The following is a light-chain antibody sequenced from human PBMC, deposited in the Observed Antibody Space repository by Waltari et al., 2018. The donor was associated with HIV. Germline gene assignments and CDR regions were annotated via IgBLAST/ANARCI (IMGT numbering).Light chain of an antibody. CDR3: QQANNFPFT. Sequence: DIHMSQSPSSVSASVGDTVTIPCRASQDIRNWLVWYQQKPGKAPTVLIYGASTLQSGVPPRFRVSGSGRDFTLTINSLQPEDFATYYCQQANNFPFTFGPGTKVDI. J-gene: IGKJ3*01. CDR2: GAS. V-gene: IGKV1-12*01. CDR1: QDIRNW.